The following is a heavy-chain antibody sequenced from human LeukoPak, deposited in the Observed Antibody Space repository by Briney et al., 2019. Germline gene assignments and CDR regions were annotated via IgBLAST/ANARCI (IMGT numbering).Heavy chain of an antibody. CDR1: GYTFTSYD. J-gene: IGHJ4*02. V-gene: IGHV1-8*01. Sequence: PLASVKVSCKASGYTFTSYDINWVRQATGQGLEWMGWMKPNSGNTGYAQKFQGRVNMTRDTSISTAYMELSSLRSEDTAVYYCARGLYSHSSTFDYWGEGDLVTVSS. CDR2: MKPNSGNT. D-gene: IGHD6-13*01. CDR3: ARGLYSHSSTFDY.